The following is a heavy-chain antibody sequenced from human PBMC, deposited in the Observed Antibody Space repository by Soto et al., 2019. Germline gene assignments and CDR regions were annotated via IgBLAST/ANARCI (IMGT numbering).Heavy chain of an antibody. Sequence: SETLSLTCTVSGGSISSGDYYWSWIRQPPGKGLEWIGYIYYSGSTYYNPSLKSRVTISVDTSKNQFSLKLSSVTAADTAVYYCASEIAAARTRGRFDPWGQGTLVTVSS. D-gene: IGHD6-13*01. CDR2: IYYSGST. CDR1: GGSISSGDYY. J-gene: IGHJ5*02. V-gene: IGHV4-30-4*01. CDR3: ASEIAAARTRGRFDP.